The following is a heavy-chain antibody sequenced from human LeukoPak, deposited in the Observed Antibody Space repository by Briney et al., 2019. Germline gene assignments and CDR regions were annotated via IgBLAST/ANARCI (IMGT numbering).Heavy chain of an antibody. CDR1: GFTFSRYA. V-gene: IGHV3-64*04. D-gene: IGHD1-26*01. Sequence: GGSLRLSCSASGFTFSRYAMHWVRQAPGKGLEYVSGINDNGGRTHFADSVKGRFTISRDNSKNTLYLQMNSLRVEDTAVYYCAKMAGASTGNFDYWGQGTLVTVSS. CDR2: INDNGGRT. J-gene: IGHJ4*02. CDR3: AKMAGASTGNFDY.